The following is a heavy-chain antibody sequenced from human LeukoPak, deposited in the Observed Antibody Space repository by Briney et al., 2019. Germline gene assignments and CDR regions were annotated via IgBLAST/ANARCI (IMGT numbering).Heavy chain of an antibody. J-gene: IGHJ4*02. CDR1: GFTFSSYG. CDR2: ISYDGSDE. D-gene: IGHD3-16*01. V-gene: IGHV3-30*18. CDR3: AKEGITFGVLNRYFDY. Sequence: QSGGSLRLSCAASGFTFSSYGMHWVRQAPGKGLEWVAVISYDGSDEYYADSVKGRFTISRDNSKNTLYLQMNSLRAEDTAVYYCAKEGITFGVLNRYFDYWGQGTLVTVSS.